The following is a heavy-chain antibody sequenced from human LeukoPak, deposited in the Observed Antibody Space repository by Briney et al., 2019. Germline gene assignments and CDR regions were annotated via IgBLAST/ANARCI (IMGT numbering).Heavy chain of an antibody. D-gene: IGHD3-22*01. CDR2: IKSKTDGGTT. V-gene: IGHV3-15*01. Sequence: PGGSLRLSCAASGFTFSNAWMSWVRQAPGKGLEWVGRIKSKTDGGTTDYAAPVKGRFTISRDDSKNTLYLQMNSLKTEDTAVYYCTTAIDYYDSSGYYSNDYWGQGTLVTVSS. CDR3: TTAIDYYDSSGYYSNDY. CDR1: GFTFSNAW. J-gene: IGHJ4*02.